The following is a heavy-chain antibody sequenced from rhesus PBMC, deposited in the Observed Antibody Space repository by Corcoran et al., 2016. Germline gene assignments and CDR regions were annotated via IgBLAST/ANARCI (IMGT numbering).Heavy chain of an antibody. CDR3: ARDPHGYSSGWSVGPHYSFDY. Sequence: QVQLQESGPGLVKPSETLSLTCAVSGGSISSGYYYWSWIRQPPGKGLEWIGYITYSGSPGYNPSLKSRVTNSRDTSKNQFSLKLSSVTAADTAVYYCARDPHGYSSGWSVGPHYSFDYWGQGVLVTVSS. J-gene: IGHJ4*01. D-gene: IGHD6S26*01. V-gene: IGHV4-122*02. CDR2: ITYSGSP. CDR1: GGSISSGYYY.